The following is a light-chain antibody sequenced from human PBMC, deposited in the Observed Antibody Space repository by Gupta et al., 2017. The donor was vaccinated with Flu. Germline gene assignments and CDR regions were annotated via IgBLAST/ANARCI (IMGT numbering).Light chain of an antibody. CDR2: EGN. CDR3: GTWDSSPAGV. V-gene: IGLV1-51*02. Sequence: QSVLTQPPSVSAAPGQKVTISCSGSSSNIGNNYVSWYQQLPGAAPKLLIYEGNKRPSGIPDRFSGSKSGTSATLGITGLQTGDEADYYCGTWDSSPAGVFGGGTKLTVL. J-gene: IGLJ3*02. CDR1: SSNIGNNY.